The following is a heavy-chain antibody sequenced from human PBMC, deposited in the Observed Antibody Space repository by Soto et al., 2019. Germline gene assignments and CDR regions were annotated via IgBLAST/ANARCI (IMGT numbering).Heavy chain of an antibody. J-gene: IGHJ4*02. CDR3: AKPSTTTNWYLFDY. V-gene: IGHV3-23*01. CDR2: ISGNGAGT. D-gene: IGHD6-13*01. CDR1: GFTFDSYV. Sequence: PGGSLRLSCAASGFTFDSYVMSWVRQAPGKGLEWVSRISGNGAGTDYADSVKGRFSISRDNSKNMLYLQMNSLRAEDTAVYYCAKPSTTTNWYLFDYWGQGALVTVSS.